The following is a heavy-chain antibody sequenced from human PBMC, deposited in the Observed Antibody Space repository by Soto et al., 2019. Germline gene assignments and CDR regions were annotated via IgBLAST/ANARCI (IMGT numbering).Heavy chain of an antibody. CDR2: ISHTGTT. Sequence: PSETLSLTCLVSGFPISSPYSWGWIRQPPGKGLERIGSISHTGTTSYSPSLTSRVSISVDTSKNQVSLKLTSVTAADTAVYFCARVTMVIRDSDHFGVDVWRHGTTVTVSS. CDR1: GFPISSPYS. D-gene: IGHD4-17*01. CDR3: ARVTMVIRDSDHFGVDV. V-gene: IGHV4-38-2*02. J-gene: IGHJ6*02.